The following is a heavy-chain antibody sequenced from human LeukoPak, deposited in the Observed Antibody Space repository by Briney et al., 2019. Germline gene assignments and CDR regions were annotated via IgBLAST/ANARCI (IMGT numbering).Heavy chain of an antibody. D-gene: IGHD5-12*01. CDR1: GFTFSSYP. V-gene: IGHV3-30*04. CDR3: ANSVVGYTNY. Sequence: HTGGSRRLSCAASGFTFSSYPMHWVRQAPGKGLEWVAVISYDGSNKYYADSVKGRFTISRDNSKNTLYLQMNSLRAEDTAVYYCANSVVGYTNYWGQGTLVTVSS. J-gene: IGHJ4*02. CDR2: ISYDGSNK.